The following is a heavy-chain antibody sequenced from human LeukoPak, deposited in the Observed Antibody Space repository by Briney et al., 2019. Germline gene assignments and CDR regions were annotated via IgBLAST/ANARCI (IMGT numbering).Heavy chain of an antibody. CDR1: GASISSSY. CDR3: ARDQTYYVSSGYYYVTYLQH. J-gene: IGHJ1*01. V-gene: IGHV4-4*07. D-gene: IGHD3-22*01. Sequence: PSETLSLTCTVSGASISSSYCTWIRQPAGEGLEWIGRISTGGSTTYNPSFKGRVTMSVDMSKNQFSLKLTSVTAADTAVYYCARDQTYYVSSGYYYVTYLQHWGQGILVTVSS. CDR2: ISTGGST.